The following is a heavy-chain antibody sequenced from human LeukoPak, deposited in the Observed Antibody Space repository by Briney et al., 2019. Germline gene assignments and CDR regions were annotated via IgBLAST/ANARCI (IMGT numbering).Heavy chain of an antibody. CDR1: GFTVSHNY. Sequence: PGGSLRLSCAASGFTVSHNYISWVRQAPGKGLEWVANIYSAGISYYADSVKGRFTISRDNSKDMLYLHMNNLRVEDTAMYYCARDRSGSVWGQGTLVTVSS. CDR2: IYSAGIS. J-gene: IGHJ4*02. CDR3: ARDRSGSV. V-gene: IGHV3-53*01. D-gene: IGHD3-10*01.